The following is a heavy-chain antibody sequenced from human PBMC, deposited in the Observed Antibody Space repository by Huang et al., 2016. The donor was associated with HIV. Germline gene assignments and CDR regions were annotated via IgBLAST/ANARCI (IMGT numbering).Heavy chain of an antibody. D-gene: IGHD3-16*01. CDR2: ISSSSSNI. V-gene: IGHV3-21*01. CDR1: GFTFSSYS. J-gene: IGHJ3*02. Sequence: EVQLVESGGGLVKPGGSLRLSCAASGFTFSSYSMNWVRQARGKGVEWVSSISSSSSNIYYADSVKGRFTSSRDNSKNALYLQMNSLRAEDTAVYYCARVGGVAVGTFGTFDIWGQGTMVTVSS. CDR3: ARVGGVAVGTFGTFDI.